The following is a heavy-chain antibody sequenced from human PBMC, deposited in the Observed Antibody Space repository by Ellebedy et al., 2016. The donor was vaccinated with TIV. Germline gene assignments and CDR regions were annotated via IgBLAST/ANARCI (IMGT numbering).Heavy chain of an antibody. V-gene: IGHV3-74*01. CDR1: GFTFSTSW. CDR3: ANGAYDI. J-gene: IGHJ3*02. CDR2: IKTDGSYT. D-gene: IGHD2-8*01. Sequence: GESLKISCVASGFTFSTSWMHWVRQASGKGLVWVSRIKTDGSYTTYADYVKGRFTISRDNAKLSLYLQMNSLTAEDTAVYYCANGAYDIWGQGTMVTVSS.